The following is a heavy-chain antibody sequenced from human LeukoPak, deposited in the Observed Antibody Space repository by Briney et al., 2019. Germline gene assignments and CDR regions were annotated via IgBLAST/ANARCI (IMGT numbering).Heavy chain of an antibody. V-gene: IGHV3-20*04. CDR3: ARDRVEYCSSTSCFGRRGYYMDV. D-gene: IGHD2-2*01. J-gene: IGHJ6*03. CDR2: INWNGGST. CDR1: GFTFDDYG. Sequence: GGSLRLSCAASGFTFDDYGMSWVRQAPGKGLEWVSGINWNGGSTGYADSVKGRFTISRDNAKNSLYLQMNSLRAEDTALYYCARDRVEYCSSTSCFGRRGYYMDVWGKGTTVTISS.